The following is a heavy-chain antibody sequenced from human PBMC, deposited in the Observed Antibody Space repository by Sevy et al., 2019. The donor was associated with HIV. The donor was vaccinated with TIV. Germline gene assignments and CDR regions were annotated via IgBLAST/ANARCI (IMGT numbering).Heavy chain of an antibody. Sequence: GESLKISCKGSGNSFSTYWIAWVRQMPGKGLEWMGIIYPGYSVPRYRPSFQGHVIISADKSINTAYLQWSSLEASDTAIYYCARLREEGDYFDYWGQGTLVTVSS. CDR1: GNSFSTYW. CDR2: IYPGYSVP. D-gene: IGHD1-26*01. V-gene: IGHV5-51*01. CDR3: ARLREEGDYFDY. J-gene: IGHJ4*02.